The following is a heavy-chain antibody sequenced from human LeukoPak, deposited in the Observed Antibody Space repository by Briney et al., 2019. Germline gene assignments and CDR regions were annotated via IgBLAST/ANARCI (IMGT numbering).Heavy chain of an antibody. Sequence: PSETLSLTCTVSGGSISSSSYYWGWIRQPPGKGLEWIGSIYYSGSTYYNPSLKSRVTISVDTSKNQFSLKLSSVTAADTAVYYCARGLRYFDYWGQGTLVTVSS. CDR3: ARGLRYFDY. V-gene: IGHV4-39*07. CDR1: GGSISSSSYY. D-gene: IGHD3-9*01. J-gene: IGHJ4*02. CDR2: IYYSGST.